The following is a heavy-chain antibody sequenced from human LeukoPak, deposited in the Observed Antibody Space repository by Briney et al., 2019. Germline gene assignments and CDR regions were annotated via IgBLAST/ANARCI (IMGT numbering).Heavy chain of an antibody. CDR3: ARSGHGENSPLRGYFDL. Sequence: SETLSLTCNVSGVSISTNIYYWAWIRQPPGKGLEWIGTIFYSGGAYYNPSFKSRLAIPLDTSKNQFSLELSSVTAADTAVYYGARSGHGENSPLRGYFDLGARGPLVTVSS. D-gene: IGHD4-23*01. CDR1: GVSISTNIYY. CDR2: IFYSGGA. V-gene: IGHV4-39*01. J-gene: IGHJ2*01.